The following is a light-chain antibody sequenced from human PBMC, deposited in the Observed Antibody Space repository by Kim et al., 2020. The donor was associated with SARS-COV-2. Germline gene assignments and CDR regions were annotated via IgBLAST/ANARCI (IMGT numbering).Light chain of an antibody. CDR2: AVS. V-gene: IGKV1-39*01. Sequence: GDRVTITCRASQSISSYLNWYQQRPGKAPKLLMYAVSNLQRGVPSRFSGSGSGTDFTLTISSVQPEDFATYYCQESYSSPGFTFGQGTKLEI. CDR1: QSISSY. J-gene: IGKJ2*01. CDR3: QESYSSPGFT.